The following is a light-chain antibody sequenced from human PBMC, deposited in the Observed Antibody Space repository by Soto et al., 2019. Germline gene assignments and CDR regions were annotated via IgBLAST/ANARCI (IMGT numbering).Light chain of an antibody. Sequence: EIVLTQSPGTLSLSPGERATLSGRASQSFSSSYLAWYQQKPGQAPRLLIYGASSRATGIPDRFSGSGSGTDFTLTISRLEPEDFAVYYCQQYGTSPRITFGQGTRLEIK. V-gene: IGKV3-20*01. J-gene: IGKJ5*01. CDR3: QQYGTSPRIT. CDR1: QSFSSSY. CDR2: GAS.